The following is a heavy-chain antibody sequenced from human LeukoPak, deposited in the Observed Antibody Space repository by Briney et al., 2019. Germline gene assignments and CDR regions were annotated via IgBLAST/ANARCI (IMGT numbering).Heavy chain of an antibody. CDR3: ATSPSQGVAGTRYFDY. CDR2: FDPEDGET. J-gene: IGHJ4*02. CDR1: GGTFSSYA. Sequence: ASVKVSCKASGGTFSSYAISWVRQAPGKGLEWMGGFDPEDGETIYAQKFQGRVTMTEDTSTDTAYMELSSLRSEDTAVYYCATSPSQGVAGTRYFDYWGQGTLVTVSS. D-gene: IGHD6-19*01. V-gene: IGHV1-24*01.